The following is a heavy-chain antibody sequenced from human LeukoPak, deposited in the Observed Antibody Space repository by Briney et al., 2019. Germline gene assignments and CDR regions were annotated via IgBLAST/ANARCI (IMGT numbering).Heavy chain of an antibody. D-gene: IGHD4-17*01. Sequence: PGVSLRLSCAASGFTFSSYSMNWVRQAPGKGLEWDSSISSSSSYTYYADSVKGRFTISRDNAKNSLYLQMNSLRAEDTAVYYCARETSPTVTTPWGQGTLVTVSS. CDR3: ARETSPTVTTP. CDR1: GFTFSSYS. CDR2: ISSSSSYT. J-gene: IGHJ5*02. V-gene: IGHV3-21*01.